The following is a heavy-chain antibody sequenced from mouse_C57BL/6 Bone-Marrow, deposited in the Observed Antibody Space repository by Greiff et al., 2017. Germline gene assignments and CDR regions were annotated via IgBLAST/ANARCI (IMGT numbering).Heavy chain of an antibody. V-gene: IGHV1-81*01. CDR3: ARSGREWLPPDY. D-gene: IGHD2-2*01. J-gene: IGHJ2*01. CDR1: GYTFTSYG. Sequence: VQLQQSGAELARPGASVKLSCKASGYTFTSYGISCVKQRTGQGLEWIGEIYPRSGNTYYNEKFKGKATLTADKSSSTAYMELRSLTSEDSAVYFCARSGREWLPPDYWGQGTTLTVSS. CDR2: IYPRSGNT.